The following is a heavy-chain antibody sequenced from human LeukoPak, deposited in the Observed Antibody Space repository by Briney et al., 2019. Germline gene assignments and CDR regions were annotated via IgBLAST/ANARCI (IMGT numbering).Heavy chain of an antibody. J-gene: IGHJ3*01. CDR1: GGSISSYY. CDR2: VYYTGST. D-gene: IGHD6-13*01. V-gene: IGHV4-59*01. Sequence: PSETLSLTCTVSGGSISSYYWSWVRQPLGKGLEWIGFVYYTGSTNYSPSLKSRVTISVDTSKNQFSLKLRSVTAADTAVYYCARISSSNWYNERGAFDVWGQGTMVTVSS. CDR3: ARISSSNWYNERGAFDV.